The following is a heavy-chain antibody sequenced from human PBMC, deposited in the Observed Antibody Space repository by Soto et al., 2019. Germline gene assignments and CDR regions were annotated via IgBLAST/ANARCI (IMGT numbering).Heavy chain of an antibody. Sequence: ASGKVSCKAFGYSFTGYCMHWIRKAPGQGLVRMGWINPNSGVTNYAQKCQGRVTMTRDTSVSTAYMALGRLKSDDTAVYFCARIKWGHPGCDNYDLETWVHGTRISVSS. CDR1: GYSFTGYC. D-gene: IGHD1-1*01. V-gene: IGHV1-2*02. CDR2: INPNSGVT. J-gene: IGHJ4*03. CDR3: ARIKWGHPGCDNYDLET.